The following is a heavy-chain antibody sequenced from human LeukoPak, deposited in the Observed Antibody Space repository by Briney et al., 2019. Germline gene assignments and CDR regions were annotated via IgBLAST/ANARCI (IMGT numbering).Heavy chain of an antibody. V-gene: IGHV4-59*01. Sequence: SETLSLTCTVSGCSISSYYWSWIRQPPGKGLEWIGYIYYRESTNYNPSLKSRVTISVDPAKNQFSLKLSAVSAADTAVYYCASVPKLSYGSGSPIFDYWGQGTLVTVSS. CDR3: ASVPKLSYGSGSPIFDY. J-gene: IGHJ4*02. D-gene: IGHD3-10*01. CDR1: GCSISSYY. CDR2: IYYREST.